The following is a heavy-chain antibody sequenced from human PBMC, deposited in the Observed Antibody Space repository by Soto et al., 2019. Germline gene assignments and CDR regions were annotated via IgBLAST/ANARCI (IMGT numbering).Heavy chain of an antibody. J-gene: IGHJ3*02. CDR1: GYTFTGYY. CDR2: INPNSGGT. V-gene: IGHV1-2*04. CDR3: ARGGGVTYYYDSSGSGHDAFDI. Sequence: ASVKVSCKASGYTFTGYYMHWVRQAPGQGLEWMGWINPNSGGTNYAQKFQGWVTMTRDTSISTAYMELSRLRSDDTAVYYCARGGGVTYYYDSSGSGHDAFDIWGQGTMVTVSS. D-gene: IGHD3-22*01.